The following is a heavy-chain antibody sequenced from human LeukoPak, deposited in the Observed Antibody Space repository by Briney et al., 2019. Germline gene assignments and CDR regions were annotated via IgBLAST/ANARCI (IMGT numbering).Heavy chain of an antibody. CDR3: ARDSDYGDYVS. J-gene: IGHJ4*02. Sequence: GASVKVSCKASGYTFTSYGISWVRQAAGQGLEWMGWISAYNGNTNYAQKLQGRVTMTTDTSTSTAYMEPRSLRSDDTAVYYCARDSDYGDYVSWGQGTLVTVSS. V-gene: IGHV1-18*01. D-gene: IGHD4-17*01. CDR1: GYTFTSYG. CDR2: ISAYNGNT.